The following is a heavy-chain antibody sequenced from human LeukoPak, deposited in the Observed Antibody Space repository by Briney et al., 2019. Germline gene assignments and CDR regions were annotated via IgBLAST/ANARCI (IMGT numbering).Heavy chain of an antibody. CDR1: GGSISSSSYY. V-gene: IGHV4-39*01. CDR3: ARHWYDFWSGYSPGAFDI. J-gene: IGHJ3*02. Sequence: PSETLSLTCTVSGGSISSSSYYWGWIRQPPGKGLEWIGSIYYSGSTYYNPSLKSRVTISVGTSKNQFSLKLSSVTAADTAVYYCARHWYDFWSGYSPGAFDIWGQGTMVTVSS. CDR2: IYYSGST. D-gene: IGHD3-3*01.